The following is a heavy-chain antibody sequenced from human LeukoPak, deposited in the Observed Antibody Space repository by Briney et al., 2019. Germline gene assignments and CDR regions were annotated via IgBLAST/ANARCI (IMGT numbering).Heavy chain of an antibody. V-gene: IGHV3-49*03. CDR3: TRGTRYFDWPFDY. D-gene: IGHD3-9*01. J-gene: IGHJ4*02. CDR1: GFTFGDYA. CDR2: IRSKAYGGTT. Sequence: GGSLRLSCTASGFTFGDYAMSWFRQAPGKGLEWVGFIRSKAYGGTTEYAASVKGRFTISRDDSKSIAYLQMNSLKTEDTAVYYCTRGTRYFDWPFDYWGQGTLVTVSS.